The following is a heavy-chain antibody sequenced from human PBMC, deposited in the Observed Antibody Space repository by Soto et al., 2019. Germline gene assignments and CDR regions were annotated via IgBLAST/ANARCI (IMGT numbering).Heavy chain of an antibody. J-gene: IGHJ2*01. CDR2: IFDSGST. CDR3: AREIMPLTNDWYFDL. V-gene: IGHV4-30-4*01. CDR1: GGSISGGVHS. D-gene: IGHD2-8*01. Sequence: QVQLQESGPGLVKPSETLSLTCTVSGGSISGGVHSWSWIRQPPGKGLEWIGHIFDSGSTYYNQSLKSRLTISVDTSKNQFSLRLSSVTAADTAVYYCAREIMPLTNDWYFDLWGRGTLVTVS.